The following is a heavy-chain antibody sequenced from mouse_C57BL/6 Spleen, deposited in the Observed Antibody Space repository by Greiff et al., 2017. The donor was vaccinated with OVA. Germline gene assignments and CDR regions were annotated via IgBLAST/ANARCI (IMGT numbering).Heavy chain of an antibody. CDR3: ARKEGYYDYDGFAY. Sequence: VQRVESGPGLVQPSQSLSITCTVSGFSLTSYGVHWVRQSPGKGLEWLGVIWSGGSTDYNAAFISRLSISKDNSKSQVFFKMNSLQADDTAIYYCARKEGYYDYDGFAYWGQGTLVTVSA. CDR2: IWSGGST. CDR1: GFSLTSYG. D-gene: IGHD2-4*01. V-gene: IGHV2-2*01. J-gene: IGHJ3*01.